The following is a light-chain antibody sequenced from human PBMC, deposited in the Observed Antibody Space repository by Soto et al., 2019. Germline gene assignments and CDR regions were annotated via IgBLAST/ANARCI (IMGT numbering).Light chain of an antibody. Sequence: DIQMTQSPSPLSVSVGDRVTITCRASQTISSWLAWYQQKPGKAPKLLIYKASTLKSGVPSRFSGSGSGTEFTLTISSLQPDDFATYYCQHYNSYSEAFGQGTKVDIK. CDR3: QHYNSYSEA. V-gene: IGKV1-5*03. CDR1: QTISSW. CDR2: KAS. J-gene: IGKJ1*01.